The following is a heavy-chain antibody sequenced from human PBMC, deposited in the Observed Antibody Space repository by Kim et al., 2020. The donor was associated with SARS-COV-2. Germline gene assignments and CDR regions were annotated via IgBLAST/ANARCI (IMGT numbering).Heavy chain of an antibody. J-gene: IGHJ5*02. CDR3: ARRTWDKEFVP. CDR2: T. Sequence: TYYSPSHKSRVTISGHTSKTQCSLKLSSVTAADTAVYYCARRTWDKEFVPWGQGTLVTVSS. V-gene: IGHV4-39*01. D-gene: IGHD1-26*01.